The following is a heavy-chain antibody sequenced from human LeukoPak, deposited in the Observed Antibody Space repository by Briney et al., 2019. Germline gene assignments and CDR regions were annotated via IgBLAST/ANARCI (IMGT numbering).Heavy chain of an antibody. CDR2: ISAYNGNT. J-gene: IGHJ4*02. D-gene: IGHD3-22*01. Sequence: ASVKVSCKASGYTFTSYGISWVRQAPGQGLEWMGWISAYNGNTNYAQKLQGRVTMTTDTSTSTAYMELRSLRSDDTAVYYCAREVLYDSSGYPPHFDYWGQGTLVTVSS. CDR3: AREVLYDSSGYPPHFDY. V-gene: IGHV1-18*01. CDR1: GYTFTSYG.